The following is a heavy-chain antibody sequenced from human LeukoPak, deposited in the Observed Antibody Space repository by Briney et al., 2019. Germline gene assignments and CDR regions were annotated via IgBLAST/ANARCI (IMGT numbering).Heavy chain of an antibody. V-gene: IGHV3-11*01. D-gene: IGHD3-10*01. Sequence: GGSLRLSCAASGFTFSDYYMSWIRQAPGKGLEWVSYISSSGSTIYYADSVKGRFTISRDNAKNSLYLQMNSLRAEDTAVYYCARAEELLWFGELLPYDYWGQGTLVTVSS. CDR3: ARAEELLWFGELLPYDY. J-gene: IGHJ4*02. CDR2: ISSSGSTI. CDR1: GFTFSDYY.